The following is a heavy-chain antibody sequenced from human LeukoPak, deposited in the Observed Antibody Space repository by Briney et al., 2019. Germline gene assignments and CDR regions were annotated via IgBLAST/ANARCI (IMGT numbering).Heavy chain of an antibody. CDR1: GFTFSDYY. V-gene: IGHV3-15*01. CDR2: IKSETDGGTT. CDR3: TTGTY. Sequence: GGSLRLSCAASGFTFSDYYMTWVRQAPGKGLEWVGRIKSETDGGTTDYGAPVKGRFIISRDDSKNTVYLQMNSLKTEDTAVYYCTTGTYWGQGTLVPVSS. J-gene: IGHJ4*02.